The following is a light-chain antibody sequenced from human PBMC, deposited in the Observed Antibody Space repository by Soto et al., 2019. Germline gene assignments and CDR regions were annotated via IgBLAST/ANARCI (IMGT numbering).Light chain of an antibody. Sequence: QSALTQPPSASGSPGQSVAISCTGASSDIGGYNCVSWYQQHPGKAPKLMIYEVTKRPSGVPDRFSGAKSGNTASLTVSGLQAEDEAYYYCSSYAGSNTIIFGGGTKLTVL. CDR1: SSDIGGYNC. CDR2: EVT. J-gene: IGLJ2*01. V-gene: IGLV2-8*01. CDR3: SSYAGSNTII.